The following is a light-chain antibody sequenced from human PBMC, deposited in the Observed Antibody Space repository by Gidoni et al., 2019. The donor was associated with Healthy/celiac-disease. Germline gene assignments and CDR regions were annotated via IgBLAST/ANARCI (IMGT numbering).Light chain of an antibody. Sequence: AIRMTQSPSSFSASTGERVTITRLASQGISSYLAWYQPKPGKAPKLLIYAASTFQSWVPSRCSCSGSRTDFTLTSSCLQSEDVATYCCQQYNSYPPRTFGGXTKVEIK. CDR1: QGISSY. V-gene: IGKV1-8*01. CDR2: AAS. CDR3: QQYNSYPPRT. J-gene: IGKJ4*01.